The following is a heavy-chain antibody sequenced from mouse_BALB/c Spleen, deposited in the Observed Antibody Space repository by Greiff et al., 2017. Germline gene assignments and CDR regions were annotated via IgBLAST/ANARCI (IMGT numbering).Heavy chain of an antibody. CDR3: NEEAGGGFAY. CDR1: GFNIKDYY. D-gene: IGHD3-2*02. V-gene: IGHV14-4*02. Sequence: EVKLVESGAELVRSGASVKLSCTASGFNIKDYYMHWVKQRPEQGLEWIGWIDPENGDTEYAPKFQGKATMTADTSSNTAYLQLSSLTSEDTAVYYCNEEAGGGFAYWGQGTLVTVSA. J-gene: IGHJ3*01. CDR2: IDPENGDT.